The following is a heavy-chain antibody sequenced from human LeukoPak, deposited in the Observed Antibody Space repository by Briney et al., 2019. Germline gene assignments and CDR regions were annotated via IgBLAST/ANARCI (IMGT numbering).Heavy chain of an antibody. Sequence: ASVKVSCKASGYTFTGYYMHWVRQAPGQGLERMGWINPNSGGTNYAQKFQGRVTMTRDTSISTAYMELSRLRSDDTAVYYCARVDFWSGIGWFDPWGQGTLVTVSS. J-gene: IGHJ5*02. CDR2: INPNSGGT. V-gene: IGHV1-2*02. CDR3: ARVDFWSGIGWFDP. D-gene: IGHD3-3*01. CDR1: GYTFTGYY.